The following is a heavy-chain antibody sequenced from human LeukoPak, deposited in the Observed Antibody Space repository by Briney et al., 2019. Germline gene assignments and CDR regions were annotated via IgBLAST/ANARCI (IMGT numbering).Heavy chain of an antibody. V-gene: IGHV3-73*01. CDR3: TRSKDSSGYYYQDY. CDR1: GFTFSGSA. Sequence: SEGSLRLSCAASGFTFSGSAMHWVRQASGKGLEWVGRIRSKANSYATAYAASVKGRFTISRDDSKNTAYLQMNSLKTEDTAVYYCTRSKDSSGYYYQDYWGQGTLVTVSS. CDR2: IRSKANSYAT. J-gene: IGHJ4*02. D-gene: IGHD3-22*01.